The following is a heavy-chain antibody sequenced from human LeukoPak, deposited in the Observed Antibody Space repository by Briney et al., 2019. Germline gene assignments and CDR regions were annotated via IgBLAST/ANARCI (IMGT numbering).Heavy chain of an antibody. CDR1: GGTFSSYA. D-gene: IGHD6-19*01. CDR3: ARDQGSSGWYQGGFDP. J-gene: IGHJ5*02. V-gene: IGHV1-69*13. CDR2: NIPIFGTA. Sequence: SVKVSCKASGGTFSSYAISWVRQAPGQGLEWMGGNIPIFGTANYAQKFQGRVTITADESTSTAYMELSSLRSEDTAVYYCARDQGSSGWYQGGFDPWGQGTLVTVSS.